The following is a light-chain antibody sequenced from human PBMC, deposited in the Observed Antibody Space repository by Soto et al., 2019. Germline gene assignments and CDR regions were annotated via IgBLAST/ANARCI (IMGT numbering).Light chain of an antibody. Sequence: DIQMTQAPSSLSASVGDRVTITCRASQSISSYLKWYQQKPGKAHKVLIYKTSNLKRGVPSRFSGSGSGTIFTLTISSLQPDDFATYYCQQSYTYFTFGPGTKVAIK. CDR2: KTS. CDR1: QSISSY. CDR3: QQSYTYFT. V-gene: IGKV1-39*01. J-gene: IGKJ3*01.